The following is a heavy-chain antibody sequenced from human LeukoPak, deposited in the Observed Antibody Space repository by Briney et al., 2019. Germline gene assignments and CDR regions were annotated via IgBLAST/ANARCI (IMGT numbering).Heavy chain of an antibody. Sequence: GGSLRLSCAASGFDLNKFGIHWVRQAPGKGLEWVSYISSSGSTIYYADSVKGRFTISRDNAKNSLYLQMNSLRAEDTAVYYCARDRGSGFGYWGQGTLVTVSS. CDR1: GFDLNKFG. CDR2: ISSSGSTI. V-gene: IGHV3-48*03. D-gene: IGHD2-15*01. CDR3: ARDRGSGFGY. J-gene: IGHJ4*02.